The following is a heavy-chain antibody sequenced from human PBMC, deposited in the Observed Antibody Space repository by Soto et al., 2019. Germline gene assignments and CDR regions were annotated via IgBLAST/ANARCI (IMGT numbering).Heavy chain of an antibody. J-gene: IGHJ5*02. D-gene: IGHD6-13*01. CDR1: SGSISSSNW. Sequence: SETLSLTCAVSSGSISSSNWWSWVRQPPGKGLEWIGEIYHSGSTNYNPSLKSRVTISVDKSKNQFSLKLSSVTAADTAVYYCARGGYSSSWYHWFDPWGQGTLVTVSS. CDR2: IYHSGST. V-gene: IGHV4-4*02. CDR3: ARGGYSSSWYHWFDP.